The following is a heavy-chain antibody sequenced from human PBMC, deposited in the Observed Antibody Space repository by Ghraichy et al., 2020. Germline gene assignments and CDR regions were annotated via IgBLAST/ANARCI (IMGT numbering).Heavy chain of an antibody. CDR2: ISGSGDST. V-gene: IGHV3-23*01. D-gene: IGHD2-15*01. CDR1: GFTISSYG. J-gene: IGHJ4*02. Sequence: GGSLRLSCAASGFTISSYGMSWVRQAPGKGLKWVSRISGSGDSTNYADSVKGRFTISRDNFKNTLYLQMNSLRAEDTAVYYCAKWSCSDGRCYFDYWGQGTLVTVSS. CDR3: AKWSCSDGRCYFDY.